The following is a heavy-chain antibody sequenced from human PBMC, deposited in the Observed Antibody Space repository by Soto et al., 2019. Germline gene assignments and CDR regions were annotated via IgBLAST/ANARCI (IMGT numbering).Heavy chain of an antibody. CDR1: GGSISSYY. CDR2: IYYSGST. J-gene: IGHJ6*02. D-gene: IGHD4-17*01. CDR3: ARHGPDYGDYYYYGMDV. V-gene: IGHV4-59*08. Sequence: ASETLSLTCTVSGGSISSYYWSWIRQPPGKGLEWIGYIYYSGSTNYNPSLKSRVTISVDTSKNQFSLKLSSVTAADTAVYYCARHGPDYGDYYYYGMDVWGQGTTVTVSS.